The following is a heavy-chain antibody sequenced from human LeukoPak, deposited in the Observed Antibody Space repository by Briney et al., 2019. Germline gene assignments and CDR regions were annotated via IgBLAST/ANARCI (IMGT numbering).Heavy chain of an antibody. Sequence: ASVKVSCKASGYTFTGYYMHWGRQAPGQGLEWMGWINPNSGGTNYAQKFQGRVTMTRDTSISTAYMELSRLRSDDTAVYYCARVARYSGYDTRYYYYYGMDVWGQGTTVTVSS. V-gene: IGHV1-2*02. J-gene: IGHJ6*02. CDR3: ARVARYSGYDTRYYYYYGMDV. CDR1: GYTFTGYY. CDR2: INPNSGGT. D-gene: IGHD5-12*01.